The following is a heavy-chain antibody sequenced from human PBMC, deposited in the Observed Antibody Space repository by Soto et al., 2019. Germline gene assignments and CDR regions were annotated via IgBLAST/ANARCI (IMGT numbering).Heavy chain of an antibody. CDR3: ARDVAALYYHNSNYRGLLDF. CDR2: IKQDGSEK. CDR1: VFTFSAYW. V-gene: IGHV3-7*01. J-gene: IGHJ4*02. Sequence: QPWGSLRLSCATSVFTFSAYWLSWVRQAPGKGLDLVANIKQDGSEKYYVDSVNGRFTISIDDAKNSPYLQMNSLRADDTAFYYCARDVAALYYHNSNYRGLLDFWGQGTMVTVSS. D-gene: IGHD3-22*01.